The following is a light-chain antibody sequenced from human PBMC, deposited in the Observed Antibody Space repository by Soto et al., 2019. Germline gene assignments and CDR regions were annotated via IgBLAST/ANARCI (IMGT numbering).Light chain of an antibody. J-gene: IGKJ4*01. Sequence: EIVLTQFPGSLSLSPGERVTLSCRASQKINTRYLAWYQQRPGQLPRLLIFATSSRATGIPDRFIGSGSGTDFSLTISRLEPEDFAVYYCQQYHTSPLLTFGGGTRVEIK. CDR1: QKINTRY. CDR2: ATS. V-gene: IGKV3-20*01. CDR3: QQYHTSPLLT.